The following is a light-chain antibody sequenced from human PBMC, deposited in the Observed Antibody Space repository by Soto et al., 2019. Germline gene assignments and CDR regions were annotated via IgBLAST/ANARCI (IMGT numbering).Light chain of an antibody. CDR3: QQRSDGPLS. CDR2: DAS. CDR1: QSVSSY. J-gene: IGKJ5*01. Sequence: EIVLTQSPATLSLSPGERATLSCRTSQSVSSYFAWYQQKPGRAPRLLIYDASNRATGIPARFIGSGSGTDFSLTISSRVDEDVAVYYCQQRSDGPLSFGQGTRLEIK. V-gene: IGKV3-11*01.